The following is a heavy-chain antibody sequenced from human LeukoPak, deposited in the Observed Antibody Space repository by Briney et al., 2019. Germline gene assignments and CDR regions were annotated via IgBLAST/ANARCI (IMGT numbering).Heavy chain of an antibody. CDR2: ISGSGGST. CDR3: ARGPGITMIVGVLDP. Sequence: GGSLRLSCAASGFTFSSYAMSWVRQAPGKGLEWVSAISGSGGSTYYADSVKGRFTISRDNAKNSLYLQMNSMRAEDTAVYYCARGPGITMIVGVLDPWGQGTLVTVSS. CDR1: GFTFSSYA. D-gene: IGHD3-22*01. V-gene: IGHV3-23*01. J-gene: IGHJ5*02.